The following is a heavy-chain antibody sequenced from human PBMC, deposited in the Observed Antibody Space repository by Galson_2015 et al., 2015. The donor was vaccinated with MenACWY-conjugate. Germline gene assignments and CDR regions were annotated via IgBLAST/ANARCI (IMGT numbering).Heavy chain of an antibody. V-gene: IGHV1-3*01. CDR1: GYTFTHYA. Sequence: SVKVSCKASGYTFTHYAIQWVRLAPGQGLEWMGWINAGDGNTKYSKKFQDRVTITTDTSASTAYLELSGLRSEDTAVYYCARAAYSYGYYYYAVDVWGQGTTVTVSS. CDR2: INAGDGNT. CDR3: ARAAYSYGYYYYAVDV. J-gene: IGHJ6*02. D-gene: IGHD5-18*01.